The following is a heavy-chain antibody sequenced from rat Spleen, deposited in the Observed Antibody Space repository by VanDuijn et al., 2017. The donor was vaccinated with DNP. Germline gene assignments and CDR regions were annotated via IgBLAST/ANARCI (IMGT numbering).Heavy chain of an antibody. CDR1: GFTFSNFG. Sequence: EVQLVESGGGLVQPGRSLKLSCAASGFTFSNFGMHWIRQAPTKGLEWVASISPSGGSTDYRDSVKGRFSVSRENAKSSLYLQMDSLRSEDTATYYCASWAPIAPISTSNYWGQGVMVTVSS. D-gene: IGHD1-2*01. CDR2: ISPSGGST. V-gene: IGHV5-19*01. J-gene: IGHJ2*01. CDR3: ASWAPIAPISTSNY.